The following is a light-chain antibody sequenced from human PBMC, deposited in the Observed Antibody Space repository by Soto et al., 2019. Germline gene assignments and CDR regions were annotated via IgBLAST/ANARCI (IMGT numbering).Light chain of an antibody. CDR2: RNN. J-gene: IGLJ3*02. V-gene: IGLV1-47*01. Sequence: QSVLTQPPSASGTPGQRVTISCSGSSSNIGGNYVYWYQQVPGTAPKLLIYRNNQRPSGVPDRFSGSKSSTSASLAISGLRSEDEADYYCAAWDDSLSGRVFGGGTKLTVL. CDR3: AAWDDSLSGRV. CDR1: SSNIGGNY.